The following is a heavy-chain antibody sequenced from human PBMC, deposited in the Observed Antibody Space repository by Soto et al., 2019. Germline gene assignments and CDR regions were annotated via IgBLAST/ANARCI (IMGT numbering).Heavy chain of an antibody. J-gene: IGHJ4*02. D-gene: IGHD3-10*01. V-gene: IGHV1-24*01. Sequence: ASVKVSCKVSGYTLTELSMHWVRQAPGKGLEWMGGFDPEDGETIYAQKFQGRVTMTEDTSTDTAYMELSSLRSEDTAVYYCATGHYYYGSGSSPMLYFDYWGQGTLVTVSS. CDR2: FDPEDGET. CDR1: GYTLTELS. CDR3: ATGHYYYGSGSSPMLYFDY.